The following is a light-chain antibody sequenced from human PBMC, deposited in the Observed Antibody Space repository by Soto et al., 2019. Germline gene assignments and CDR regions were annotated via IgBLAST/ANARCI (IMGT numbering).Light chain of an antibody. CDR1: QSISSY. J-gene: IGKJ3*01. V-gene: IGKV1-39*01. Sequence: DIQMTQSPSSLSASVGDRVTITCRASQSISSYLNWYQQKRGKAPKLLIYAASSLQSGVPSRFSGSGSGTYFTLTISSLQAEDFATYYCQQIYSTPFTFGPGTKVDIK. CDR2: AAS. CDR3: QQIYSTPFT.